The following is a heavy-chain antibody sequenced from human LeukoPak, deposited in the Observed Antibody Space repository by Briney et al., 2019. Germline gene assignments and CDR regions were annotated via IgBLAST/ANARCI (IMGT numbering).Heavy chain of an antibody. CDR3: ARDQRVTGRPDIDY. D-gene: IGHD6-6*01. J-gene: IGHJ4*02. CDR2: ISSDGSST. Sequence: PGGSLRLSCAASGFTFRNHWMHWVRQTPGKGLVWVSGISSDGSSTTYADSVKGRFTISRDNAKNTLYLQMNNLRAEDTAMYYCARDQRVTGRPDIDYWGQGTLVIVSS. V-gene: IGHV3-74*03. CDR1: GFTFRNHW.